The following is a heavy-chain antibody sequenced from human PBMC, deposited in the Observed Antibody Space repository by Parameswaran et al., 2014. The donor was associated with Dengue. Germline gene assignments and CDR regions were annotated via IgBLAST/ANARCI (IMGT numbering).Heavy chain of an antibody. V-gene: IGHV3-74*01. CDR3: ARYYYDSSGYSETSYYFDY. D-gene: IGHD3-22*01. J-gene: IGHJ4*02. Sequence: WIRQPPGKGLVWVSRINSDGSSTSYADSVKGRFTISRDNAKNTLYLQMNSLRAEDTAVYYCARYYYDSSGYSETSYYFDYWGQGTLVTVSS. CDR2: INSDGSST.